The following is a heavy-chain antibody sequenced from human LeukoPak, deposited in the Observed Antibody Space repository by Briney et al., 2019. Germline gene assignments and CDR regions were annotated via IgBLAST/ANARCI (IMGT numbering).Heavy chain of an antibody. D-gene: IGHD2-15*01. CDR3: ARSGGSSHPTVLDY. CDR1: GDSVSSNSAA. Sequence: SQTLSLTCAISGDSVSSNSAAWNWIRQSPSRGLEWLGRTYYRSKWYNDYAISVKSRITINPDTSKNQFSLQLNSVTPEDTAVYYCARSGGSSHPTVLDYWGQGTLVTVSS. J-gene: IGHJ4*02. V-gene: IGHV6-1*01. CDR2: TYYRSKWYN.